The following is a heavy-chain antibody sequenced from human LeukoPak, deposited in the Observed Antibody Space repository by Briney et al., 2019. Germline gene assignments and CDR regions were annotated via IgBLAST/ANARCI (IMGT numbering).Heavy chain of an antibody. CDR3: AKYSYGYPNWFDP. CDR1: GGSINDNNYH. Sequence: SETLSLTCTVSGGSINDNNYHWGWVRQPPGKGLEWIGEINHSGSTNYNPSLKSRVTISVDTSKNQFSLKLSSVTAADTAVYYCAKYSYGYPNWFDPWGQGTLVTVSS. J-gene: IGHJ5*02. V-gene: IGHV4-39*07. CDR2: INHSGST. D-gene: IGHD5-18*01.